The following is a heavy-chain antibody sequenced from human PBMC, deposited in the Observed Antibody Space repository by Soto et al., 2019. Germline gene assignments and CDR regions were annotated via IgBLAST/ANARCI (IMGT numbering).Heavy chain of an antibody. CDR1: GFTFSSYG. CDR2: IWYDGSNK. V-gene: IGHV3-33*01. J-gene: IGHJ6*02. CDR3: ARAASYAILTGTLLDYGMDV. Sequence: QVQLVESGGGVVQPGRSLRLSCAASGFTFSSYGMHWVRQAPGKGLEWVAVIWYDGSNKYYADSVKGRFTISRDNSKNTLYLQMNSLRAEDTAVYYCARAASYAILTGTLLDYGMDVWGQGTTVTVSS. D-gene: IGHD3-9*01.